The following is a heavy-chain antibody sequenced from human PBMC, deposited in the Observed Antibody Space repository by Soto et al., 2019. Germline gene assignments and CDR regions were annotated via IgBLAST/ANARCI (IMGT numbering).Heavy chain of an antibody. J-gene: IGHJ6*02. Sequence: LSETLSLTCTVSGGSISSYYWSWIRQPPGKGLEWIGYIYYSGSTNYNPSLKSRVTISVDTSKNQFSLKLSSVTAADTAVYYCARDKGTYYYDSSGYHYGMDVWGQGTTVTVSS. D-gene: IGHD3-22*01. CDR2: IYYSGST. CDR1: GGSISSYY. CDR3: ARDKGTYYYDSSGYHYGMDV. V-gene: IGHV4-59*01.